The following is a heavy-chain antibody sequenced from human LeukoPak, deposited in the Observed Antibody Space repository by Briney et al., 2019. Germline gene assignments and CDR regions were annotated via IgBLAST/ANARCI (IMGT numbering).Heavy chain of an antibody. CDR2: IYYSGST. V-gene: IGHV4-39*07. J-gene: IGHJ5*02. D-gene: IGHD1-1*01. CDR1: GGSISSSSYY. Sequence: PSETLSLTCTVSGGSISSSSYYWGWIRQPPGKGLEWIGSIYYSGSTYYNPSLKSRVTISVDTSKNQFSLKLSSVTAADTAVYYCASRTENWFDPWGQGTLVTVSS. CDR3: ASRTENWFDP.